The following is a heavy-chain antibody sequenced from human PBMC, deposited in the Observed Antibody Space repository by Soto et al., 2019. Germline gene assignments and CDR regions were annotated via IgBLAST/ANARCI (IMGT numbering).Heavy chain of an antibody. Sequence: DVQLVESGGGLIQPGGSLRLSCAASGFTVSSSQMTWVRQAPGKGLEWVSVIFIGGKTQYAASVKGRLTISRDTSKNTLYLQMNGLTFEDTAVYHCARLGPYASGTYSFRQNRFDPWGQGTLVTVSP. D-gene: IGHD3-10*01. CDR1: GFTVSSSQ. J-gene: IGHJ5*02. CDR3: ARLGPYASGTYSFRQNRFDP. CDR2: IFIGGKT. V-gene: IGHV3-53*01.